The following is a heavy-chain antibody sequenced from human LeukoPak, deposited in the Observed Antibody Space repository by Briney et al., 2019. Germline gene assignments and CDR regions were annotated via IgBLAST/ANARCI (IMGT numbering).Heavy chain of an antibody. CDR2: IYYSGST. J-gene: IGHJ4*02. Sequence: SQTLSLTCTVSGGSISSGDYYWSWIRQPPGKGLEWIGYIYYSGSTYYNPSLKSRVTMSVDTSKNQFSLELSSVTAADMAVYYCGREEASMTTVDYWGQGTLVTVSS. V-gene: IGHV4-30-4*01. CDR1: GGSISSGDYY. D-gene: IGHD4-17*01. CDR3: GREEASMTTVDY.